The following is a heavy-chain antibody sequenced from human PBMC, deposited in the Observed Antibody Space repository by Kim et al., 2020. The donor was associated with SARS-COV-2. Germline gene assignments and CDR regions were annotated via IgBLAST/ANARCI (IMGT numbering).Heavy chain of an antibody. J-gene: IGHJ6*02. CDR1: GYTFTSYA. CDR2: INTNTGNP. D-gene: IGHD6-13*01. V-gene: IGHV7-4-1*02. Sequence: ASVKVSCKASGYTFTSYAMNWVRQAPGQGLEWMGWINTNTGNPTYAQGFTGRFVFSLDTSVSTAYLQISSLKAENTAVYYCARDSSSWTEPYYYYYGMDVWGQGTTVTVSS. CDR3: ARDSSSWTEPYYYYYGMDV.